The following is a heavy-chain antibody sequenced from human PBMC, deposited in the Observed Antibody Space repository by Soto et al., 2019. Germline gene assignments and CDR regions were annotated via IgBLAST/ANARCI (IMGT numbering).Heavy chain of an antibody. CDR1: GGSISSGPYS. J-gene: IGHJ4*02. CDR2: FYYSERT. V-gene: IGHV4-39*07. CDR3: AREGEVARSDY. D-gene: IGHD3-16*01. Sequence: PSETLSLTCTVSGGSISSGPYSWGWIRQPPGEGLEWIGTFYYSERTHYNPSLKSRVTISVDTSKNQFSLKLSSVTAADTAVYYCAREGEVARSDYRGQGTLVTVSS.